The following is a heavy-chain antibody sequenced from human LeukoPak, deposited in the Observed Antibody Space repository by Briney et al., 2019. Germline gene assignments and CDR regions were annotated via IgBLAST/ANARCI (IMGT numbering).Heavy chain of an antibody. CDR1: GFTFSSYA. D-gene: IGHD4-17*01. Sequence: PGGSLRLSCAASGFTFSSYAMHWVRQAPGKGLEWVAVISYDGSNKYYADSVKGRFTISRDNSKNTLYLQMNSLRAEDTAVYYCARVLGSDDYGDYLFDYWGQGTLVTVSS. V-gene: IGHV3-30-3*01. J-gene: IGHJ4*02. CDR3: ARVLGSDDYGDYLFDY. CDR2: ISYDGSNK.